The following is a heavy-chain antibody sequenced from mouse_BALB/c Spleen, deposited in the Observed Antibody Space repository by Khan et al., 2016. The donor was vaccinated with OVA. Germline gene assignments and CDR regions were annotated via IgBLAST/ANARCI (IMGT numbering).Heavy chain of an antibody. J-gene: IGHJ3*01. CDR2: INPSSGYT. D-gene: IGHD2-14*01. CDR1: GYTFTSYT. Sequence: QVQLKQSGAELARPGASVKMSCKASGYTFTSYTMHWVKQRPGQGLEWIGYINPSSGYTNYNQKFKDKATLTADKSSSTAYMQLSSLTSEDSAVYYLTSEETYYRYGGWFAYWGQGTLVTVSS. CDR3: TSEETYYRYGGWFAY. V-gene: IGHV1-4*01.